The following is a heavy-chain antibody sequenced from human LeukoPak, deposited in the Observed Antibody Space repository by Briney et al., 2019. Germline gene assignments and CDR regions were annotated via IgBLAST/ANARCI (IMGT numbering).Heavy chain of an antibody. J-gene: IGHJ4*02. V-gene: IGHV3-11*01. CDR2: ISSSGSTI. Sequence: GGSLRLSCAASGFTFSDYYMSWIRQAPGKGLEWVSYISSSGSTIYYADSVKGRFTISRDNAKNSPYLQMNSLRAEDTAVYYCARTDIVVVPAAEDSFDYWGQGTLVTVSS. D-gene: IGHD2-2*01. CDR3: ARTDIVVVPAAEDSFDY. CDR1: GFTFSDYY.